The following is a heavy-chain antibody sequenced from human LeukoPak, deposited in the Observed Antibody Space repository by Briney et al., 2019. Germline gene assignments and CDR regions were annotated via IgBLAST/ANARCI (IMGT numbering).Heavy chain of an antibody. CDR3: ARRYGSGSSGTFDY. J-gene: IGHJ4*02. V-gene: IGHV4-59*01. Sequence: PSETLSLTCTVSGGSISSYYWSWIRQPPGKGLEWIEYIYYSGSTNYNPSLKSRVTISVDTSKNQFSLKLSSVTAADTAVYYCARRYGSGSSGTFDYWGQGTLVTVSS. D-gene: IGHD3-10*01. CDR2: IYYSGST. CDR1: GGSISSYY.